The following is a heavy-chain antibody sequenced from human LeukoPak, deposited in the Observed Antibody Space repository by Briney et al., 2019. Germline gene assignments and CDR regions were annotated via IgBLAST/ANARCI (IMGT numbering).Heavy chain of an antibody. J-gene: IGHJ4*02. Sequence: SGPTLVKPTQTLTLTCTFSGFSLSTSGMCVSWIRQPPGKALGWLALIDWDDDKYYSTSLKTRLTISKDTSKNQVVLTMTNMDPVDTATYYCARIAPPGIAAAGAFDYWGQGTLVTVSS. CDR2: IDWDDDK. V-gene: IGHV2-70*01. CDR3: ARIAPPGIAAAGAFDY. D-gene: IGHD6-13*01. CDR1: GFSLSTSGMC.